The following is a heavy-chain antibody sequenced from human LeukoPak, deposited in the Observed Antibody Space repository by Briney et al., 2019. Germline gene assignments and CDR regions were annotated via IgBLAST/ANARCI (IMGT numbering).Heavy chain of an antibody. CDR3: ARNSSDWYGYMDV. CDR1: GYTFNSYG. V-gene: IGHV1-18*01. CDR2: ISTYNCYA. J-gene: IGHJ6*04. D-gene: IGHD6-19*01. Sequence: ASVKVSCKASGYTFNSYGISWVRQAPGQGLEWMGWISTYNCYASYAQRLQGRVTMTTETSTSTAYMVLRSLRSDDTAVYYCARNSSDWYGYMDVWGKGTTV.